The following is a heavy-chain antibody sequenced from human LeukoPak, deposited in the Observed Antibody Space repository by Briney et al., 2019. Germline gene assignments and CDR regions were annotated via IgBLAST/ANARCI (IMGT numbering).Heavy chain of an antibody. Sequence: GGSLRLSCAASGFTFSSYSMNWVRQAPGKGPEWVSYISSSSSTIYYADSVKGRFTISRDNAKNSLYLQMNSLRAEDTAVYYCARDAFYSSGWYARNYFDYWGQGTLVTVSS. D-gene: IGHD6-19*01. V-gene: IGHV3-48*01. CDR2: ISSSSSTI. CDR3: ARDAFYSSGWYARNYFDY. CDR1: GFTFSSYS. J-gene: IGHJ4*02.